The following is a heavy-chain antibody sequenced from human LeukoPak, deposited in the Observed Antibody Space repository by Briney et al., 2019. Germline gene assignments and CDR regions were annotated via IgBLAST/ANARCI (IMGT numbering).Heavy chain of an antibody. CDR3: ARYLGYYYYYMDV. V-gene: IGHV4-39*01. CDR2: IYYSGST. CDR1: GGSISSGTYY. D-gene: IGHD3-16*01. J-gene: IGHJ6*03. Sequence: SETLSLTCIVSGGSISSGTYYWGWIRQPPGKGLEWIGNIYYSGSTYDNPSLKSRVTMSIDTSNNQFSLKLSSVTAADTAVYYCARYLGYYYYYMDVWGKGTTVTVSS.